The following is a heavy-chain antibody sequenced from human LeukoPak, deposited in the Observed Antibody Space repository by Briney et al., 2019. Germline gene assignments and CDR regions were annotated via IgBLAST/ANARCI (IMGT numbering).Heavy chain of an antibody. V-gene: IGHV1-69*13. CDR2: IIPIFGTA. D-gene: IGHD2-2*01. Sequence: GASVNVSCKASGGTFSSYAISWMRQAPGQGLEWMGGIIPIFGTANYAQKFQGRVTITADESTSTAYMELSSLRSEDTAVYYCARQYCSSTSYSYHPAASAGFDPWGQGTLVTVSS. CDR3: ARQYCSSTSYSYHPAASAGFDP. J-gene: IGHJ5*02. CDR1: GGTFSSYA.